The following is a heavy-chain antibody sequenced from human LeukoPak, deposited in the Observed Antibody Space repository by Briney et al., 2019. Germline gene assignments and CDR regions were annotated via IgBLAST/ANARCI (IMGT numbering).Heavy chain of an antibody. V-gene: IGHV4-59*01. D-gene: IGHD3-16*01. Sequence: SETLSLTCTVSGGSPSSYYGSWIRQPPGQGLEWIGYIFYRGTATYNPSLKRRAIIPLDTSKNQFSLRLSSGTAAATAVDYCARGHDAYFASWGQGTLVTVSS. J-gene: IGHJ4*02. CDR1: GGSPSSYY. CDR2: IFYRGTA. CDR3: ARGHDAYFAS.